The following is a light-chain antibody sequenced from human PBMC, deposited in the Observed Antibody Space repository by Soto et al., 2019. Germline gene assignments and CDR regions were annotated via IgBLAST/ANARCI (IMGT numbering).Light chain of an antibody. CDR1: QSVSSSY. V-gene: IGKV3-20*01. CDR3: QQYGSSRIFT. Sequence: EIVLTQSPGTLSLSPGERATLSCRASQSVSSSYLAWYQQKPGQAPRLLIYGASSMATGIPDRFSGSGSGTDLTLTISRLEPEDFAVYYCQQYGSSRIFTFGPGTKVYIK. CDR2: GAS. J-gene: IGKJ3*01.